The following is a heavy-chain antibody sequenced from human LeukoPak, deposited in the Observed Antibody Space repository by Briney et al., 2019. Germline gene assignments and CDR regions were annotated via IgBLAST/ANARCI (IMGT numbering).Heavy chain of an antibody. CDR2: IYHSGTT. D-gene: IGHD6-19*01. CDR1: RYSITSGYY. Sequence: PSETLSLTCTVSRYSITSGYYWGWIRQSPGRGLEWIGNIYHSGTTYYHPSLNSRATISVDTSKNQFSLKMTSVTAADTAVYFCARVRGGGWRSAFDIWGQGTMVTVSS. V-gene: IGHV4-38-2*02. CDR3: ARVRGGGWRSAFDI. J-gene: IGHJ3*02.